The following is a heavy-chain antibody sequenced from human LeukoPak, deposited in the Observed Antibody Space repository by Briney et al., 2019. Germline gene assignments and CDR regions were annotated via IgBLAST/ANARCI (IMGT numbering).Heavy chain of an antibody. J-gene: IGHJ4*02. Sequence: GGSLGLSCAASGFTFSSYGMHWVRQAPGKGLEWVAVISYDGSNKYYADSVKGRFTISRDNSKNTLYLQMNSLRAEDTAVYYCAKDSPSGSYSNGVDYWGQGTLVTVSS. CDR3: AKDSPSGSYSNGVDY. CDR1: GFTFSSYG. V-gene: IGHV3-30*18. D-gene: IGHD1-26*01. CDR2: ISYDGSNK.